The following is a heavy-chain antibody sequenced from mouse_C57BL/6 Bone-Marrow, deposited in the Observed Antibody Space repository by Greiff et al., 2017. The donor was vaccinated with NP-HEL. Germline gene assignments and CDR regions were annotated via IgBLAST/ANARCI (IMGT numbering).Heavy chain of an antibody. CDR2: IHPNSGST. Sequence: QVQLQQPGAELVKPGASVKLSCKASGYTFTSYWMHWVKQRPGQGLEWIGMIHPNSGSTNYNEKFKSKATLTVDKSSSTAYMQLSSLTSEDSAVYYCARDYSNYVWYCDVWGTGTTVTVSS. D-gene: IGHD2-5*01. V-gene: IGHV1-64*01. J-gene: IGHJ1*03. CDR3: ARDYSNYVWYCDV. CDR1: GYTFTSYW.